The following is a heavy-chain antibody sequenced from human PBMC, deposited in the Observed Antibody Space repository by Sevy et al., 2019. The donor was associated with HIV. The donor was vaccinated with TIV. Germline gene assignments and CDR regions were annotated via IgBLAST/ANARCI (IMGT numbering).Heavy chain of an antibody. CDR2: ISYDGSNK. D-gene: IGHD2-8*02. CDR1: GFTFNSYA. V-gene: IGHV3-30-3*01. CDR3: SRVERAWWSDY. J-gene: IGHJ4*02. Sequence: GGSLRLSCAASGFTFNSYAMHWVRQAPGKGLEWVAVISYDGSNKHYADSVKGRFTISRDNSESTLFLQMNSLRAEDTAVYYCSRVERAWWSDYWGQGTLVTVSS.